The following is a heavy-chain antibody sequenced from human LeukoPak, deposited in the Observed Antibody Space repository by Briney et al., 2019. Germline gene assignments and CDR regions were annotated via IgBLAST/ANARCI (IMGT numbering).Heavy chain of an antibody. CDR3: ARDSTMIVPGGLDY. Sequence: GGSLRLSCAASGFTFSSYWMSWVRQAPGKGLEWVANIKQDGSEKYYVDSVKGRFTISRDNAKNSLYLQMNSLRAEDTAVYYCARDSTMIVPGGLDYWGQGTLVTVSS. CDR2: IKQDGSEK. J-gene: IGHJ4*02. D-gene: IGHD3-22*01. V-gene: IGHV3-7*01. CDR1: GFTFSSYW.